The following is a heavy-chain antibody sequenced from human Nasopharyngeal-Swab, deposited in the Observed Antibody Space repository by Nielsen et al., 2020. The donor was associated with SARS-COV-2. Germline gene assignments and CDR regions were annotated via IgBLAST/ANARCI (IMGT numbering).Heavy chain of an antibody. D-gene: IGHD2-21*02. CDR3: ARLSYCGGDCYWSFIDY. V-gene: IGHV1-18*04. J-gene: IGHJ4*02. Sequence: ASVKVSCKASGDTFTSYGISWVRQAPGQGLEWMGWISAYNGNTNYAQKLQGRVTMTTDTSTSTAYMELRSLRSDDTAVYYCARLSYCGGDCYWSFIDYWGQGTLVTVSS. CDR2: ISAYNGNT. CDR1: GDTFTSYG.